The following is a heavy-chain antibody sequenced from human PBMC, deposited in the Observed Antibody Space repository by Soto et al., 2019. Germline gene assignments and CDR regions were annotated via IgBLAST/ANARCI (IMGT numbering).Heavy chain of an antibody. CDR1: GGSVNTAPYH. J-gene: IGHJ4*01. Sequence: ETLSLTCTVSGGSVNTAPYHWSWIRQPPRNGLEWIGNIYYTGSTNYNPSFESRVAISLDTSNNQFSLRLTSLTAADTAVYFCARDHHSYYDTSGYYPYFDFWGQGTLVTVSS. CDR2: IYYTGST. CDR3: ARDHHSYYDTSGYYPYFDF. D-gene: IGHD3-22*01. V-gene: IGHV4-61*01.